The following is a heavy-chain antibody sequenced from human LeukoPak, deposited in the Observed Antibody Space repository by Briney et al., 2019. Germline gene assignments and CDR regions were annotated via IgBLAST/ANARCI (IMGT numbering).Heavy chain of an antibody. J-gene: IGHJ3*02. CDR3: ASSTNPWQDDAFDI. CDR1: GGTFSSYA. CDR2: IIPILGIA. D-gene: IGHD5-12*01. V-gene: IGHV1-69*04. Sequence: SVKVSCKASGGTFSSYAISWVRQAPGQGLEWMGRIIPILGIANYAQEFQGRVTITADKSTSTAYMELSSLRSEDTAVYYCASSTNPWQDDAFDIWGQGTMVTVSS.